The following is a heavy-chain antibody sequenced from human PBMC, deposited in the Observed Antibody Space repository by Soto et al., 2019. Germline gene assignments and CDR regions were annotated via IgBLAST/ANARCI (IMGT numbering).Heavy chain of an antibody. D-gene: IGHD4-17*01. CDR2: IYPGDSDT. J-gene: IGHJ6*02. CDR1: GYSFTSYW. CDR3: ARQSPPPYGDSIDDYYGMDV. Sequence: PGESLKISCKGSGYSFTSYWIGWVRQMPGKGLEWMGIIYPGDSDTRYSPSFQGQVTISADKSISTAYLQWSSLKASDTAMYYCARQSPPPYGDSIDDYYGMDVWGQGTTVTVSS. V-gene: IGHV5-51*01.